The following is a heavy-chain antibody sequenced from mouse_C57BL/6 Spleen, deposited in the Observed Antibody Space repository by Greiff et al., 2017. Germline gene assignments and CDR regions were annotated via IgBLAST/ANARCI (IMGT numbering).Heavy chain of an antibody. CDR3: ARKASSSSEGMDY. CDR2: IWTGGGT. V-gene: IGHV2-9-1*01. J-gene: IGHJ4*01. CDR1: GFSLTSYA. D-gene: IGHD1-3*01. Sequence: VQLQQSGPGLVAPSQSLSITCTVSGFSLTSYAISWVRQPPGKGLAWLGVIWTGGGTNYNSAPKSRLSISKDNSNSQVFLKMNSLQTDDTAGYYCARKASSSSEGMDYWGQGTSVTVSS.